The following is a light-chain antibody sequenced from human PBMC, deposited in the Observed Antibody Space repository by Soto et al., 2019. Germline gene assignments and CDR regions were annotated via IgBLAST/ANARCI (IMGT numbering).Light chain of an antibody. Sequence: DVVMSQSPLSLPVTLGQPASMSCRSSQSLVYGDGNTYLNWYHQRPGQSPRHLIYKVSNRDSGVPDRFSGSGSGTDFTLKISRVAAEDVGVYYCMQGAHWPPITFGQGTRLEIK. J-gene: IGKJ5*01. CDR3: MQGAHWPPIT. V-gene: IGKV2-30*01. CDR1: QSLVYGDGNTY. CDR2: KVS.